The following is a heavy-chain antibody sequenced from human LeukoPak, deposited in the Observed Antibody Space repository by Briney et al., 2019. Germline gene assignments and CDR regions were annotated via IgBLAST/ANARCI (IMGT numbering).Heavy chain of an antibody. CDR2: IFYDGSNE. CDR1: GFTFNTYG. D-gene: IGHD3-3*01. V-gene: IGHV3-33*08. J-gene: IGHJ6*03. CDR3: AASHRAPLRFLEWLPRDYYYYMDV. Sequence: QPGGSLRLSCAASGFTFNTYGMHWVRQAPGKGLEWVAGIFYDGSNEYYADSVKGRFSISRDNSKNALYLQMSSLRSEDTAVYYCAASHRAPLRFLEWLPRDYYYYMDVWGKGTTVTVSS.